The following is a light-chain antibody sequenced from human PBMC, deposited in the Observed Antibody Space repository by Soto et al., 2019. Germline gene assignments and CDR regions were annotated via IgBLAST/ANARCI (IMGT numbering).Light chain of an antibody. CDR1: QTISNY. CDR3: QQSISTPT. CDR2: AAS. Sequence: DIQMTQSPSSLSASVGDRVTITCRASQTISNYLNWYQQKPGKAPKLLIYAASTSQSGVPSRFSGSGSGTAFTITISSLQPEDVATYYCQQSISTPTFGQGTKLEIK. J-gene: IGKJ2*01. V-gene: IGKV1-39*01.